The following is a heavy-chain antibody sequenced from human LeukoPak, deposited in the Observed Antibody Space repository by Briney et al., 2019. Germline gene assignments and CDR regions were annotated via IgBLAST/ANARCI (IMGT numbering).Heavy chain of an antibody. Sequence: GGSLRLSCAASGFTSITYAMSWVRQAPGKGLEWVSAISSSGGSTYYADSVKGRFTISRDNSKNTLYLQMNSLRAEDTALYYCARGHERCGNSARRGLDIWGQGTMVTVSS. J-gene: IGHJ3*02. CDR1: GFTSITYA. CDR3: ARGHERCGNSARRGLDI. V-gene: IGHV3-23*01. CDR2: ISSSGGST. D-gene: IGHD4-23*01.